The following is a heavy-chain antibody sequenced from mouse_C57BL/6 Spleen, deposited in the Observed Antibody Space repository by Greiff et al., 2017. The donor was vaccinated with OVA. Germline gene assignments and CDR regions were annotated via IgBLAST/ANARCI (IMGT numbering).Heavy chain of an antibody. CDR2: IDPSDSYT. J-gene: IGHJ2*01. CDR1: GYTFTSYW. CDR3: ARSDAGTLDY. D-gene: IGHD4-1*01. Sequence: QVQLQQPGAELVMPGASVKLSCKASGYTFTSYWMHWVKQRPGQGLEWIGEIDPSDSYTNYNQKFKGKSTLTVDKSSSTAYMQLSSLTSEDSAVYYCARSDAGTLDYWGQGTTLTVSS. V-gene: IGHV1-69*01.